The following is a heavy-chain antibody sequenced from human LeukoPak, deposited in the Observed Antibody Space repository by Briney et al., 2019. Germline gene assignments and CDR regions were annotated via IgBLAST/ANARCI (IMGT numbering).Heavy chain of an antibody. CDR1: GFTFSSYW. D-gene: IGHD6-13*01. V-gene: IGHV3-74*01. CDR2: IDSDGSST. CDR3: ARVGISSWAEVYYFDY. J-gene: IGHJ4*02. Sequence: GGSLRLSXAASGFTFSSYWMHWVRQAPGKGLVWVSRIDSDGSSTSYADSVEGRFTISRDNAKNTLYLQMNSLRAEDTAVYYCARVGISSWAEVYYFDYWGQGTLVTVSS.